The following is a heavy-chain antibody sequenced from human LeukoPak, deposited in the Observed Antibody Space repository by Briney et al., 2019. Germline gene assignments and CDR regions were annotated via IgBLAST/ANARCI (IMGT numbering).Heavy chain of an antibody. CDR2: IYYSGST. V-gene: IGHV4-31*01. Sequence: SETLSLTCTVSGGSISSGGYYWSWIRQHPGKGLEWIGYIYYSGSTYYNPSLKSQVTISVDTSKNQFSLKLSSVTAADTAVYYCASLTGYSSGCFYDWGQGTLVTVSS. D-gene: IGHD6-19*01. CDR3: ASLTGYSSGCFYD. CDR1: GGSISSGGYY. J-gene: IGHJ4*02.